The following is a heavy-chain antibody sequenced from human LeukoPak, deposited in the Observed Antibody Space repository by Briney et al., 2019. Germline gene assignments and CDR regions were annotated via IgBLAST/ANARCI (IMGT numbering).Heavy chain of an antibody. V-gene: IGHV3-30-3*01. D-gene: IGHD2-15*01. CDR1: GFTFSSYA. CDR2: ISYDGSNK. CDR3: ARDLDLLTLDY. Sequence: PGRSLRLSCAASGFTFSSYAMHWVRQAPGKGLEWVAVISYDGSNKYYADSVKGRFTISRDNSKNTLYLQMNSLRAEDTAVYYCARDLDLLTLDYWGQGTLVTVSS. J-gene: IGHJ4*02.